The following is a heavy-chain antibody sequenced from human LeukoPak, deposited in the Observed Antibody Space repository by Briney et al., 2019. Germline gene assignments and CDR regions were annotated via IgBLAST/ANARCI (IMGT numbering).Heavy chain of an antibody. CDR1: GFTFSSYA. J-gene: IGHJ6*03. V-gene: IGHV3-23*01. CDR3: ARDHSTGPMYYDFWSGYCSSYMDV. D-gene: IGHD3-3*01. Sequence: GGSLRLSCAASGFTFSSYAMSWVRQAPGKGLEWVSAISGSGGSTYYADSVKGRFTISRDNSKNTPYLQMNSLRAEDTALYYCARDHSTGPMYYDFWSGYCSSYMDVWGKGTTVTVSS. CDR2: ISGSGGST.